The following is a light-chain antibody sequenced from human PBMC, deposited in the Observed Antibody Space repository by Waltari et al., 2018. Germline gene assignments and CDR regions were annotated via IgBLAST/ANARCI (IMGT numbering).Light chain of an antibody. V-gene: IGKV3-15*01. CDR2: FAS. J-gene: IGKJ1*01. CDR3: QQYDNWPPWT. Sequence: EILLTHSPATLSASPGERVTLSCRASQSVGTSLAWYQQKHGQAPSLLIFFASTRATGVPARFSGSGSGTEFTLTISSLQSEDFAVYYCQQYDNWPPWTFGQGTKVE. CDR1: QSVGTS.